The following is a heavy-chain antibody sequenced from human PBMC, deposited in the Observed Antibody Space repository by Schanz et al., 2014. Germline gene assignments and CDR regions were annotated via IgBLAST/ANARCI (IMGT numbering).Heavy chain of an antibody. D-gene: IGHD2-15*01. CDR3: SKDKQGSRSDDS. J-gene: IGHJ5*01. V-gene: IGHV3-23*01. CDR1: GVTFSSYA. Sequence: EVQLLESGGGFVQPGGSLRLSCVASGVTFSSYAMSWVRQTPEKGLEWVSSITTGGNTYYRDSVKGRFIVSRDNSKNTLYLEMNRLRVDDTAVYYCSKDKQGSRSDDSWGQGTLVTVSS. CDR2: ITTGGNT.